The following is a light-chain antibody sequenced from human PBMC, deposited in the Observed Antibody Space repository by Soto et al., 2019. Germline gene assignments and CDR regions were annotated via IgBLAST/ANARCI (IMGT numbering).Light chain of an antibody. CDR1: QSIANS. CDR2: GAS. CDR3: QQYGGSPRT. J-gene: IGKJ1*01. V-gene: IGKV3-20*01. Sequence: EIVLTQSPGTLSLSPVERASLSCRASQSIANSLAWYQQKPGQAPRLLIFGASNRATGIPDRFSGSGSGTDLTLTISRLEPEDFAVYHCQQYGGSPRTFRQGTKVDIK.